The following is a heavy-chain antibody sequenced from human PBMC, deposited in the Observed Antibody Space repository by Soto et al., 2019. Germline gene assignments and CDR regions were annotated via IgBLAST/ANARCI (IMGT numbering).Heavy chain of an antibody. J-gene: IGHJ6*02. CDR3: ARGHSTDCSNGVCSFFYNHEMDV. CDR1: VYRFTHCH. Sequence: SVKASSKAPVYRFTHCHIHWGRQAPGQGLEWLGRINPKSGGTSTAQKFQGWVTMTRDRSISTVYMELTRLRSDDTAVYFCARGHSTDCSNGVCSFFYNHEMDVWGQGTTVTLSS. D-gene: IGHD2-8*01. V-gene: IGHV1-2*04. CDR2: INPKSGGT.